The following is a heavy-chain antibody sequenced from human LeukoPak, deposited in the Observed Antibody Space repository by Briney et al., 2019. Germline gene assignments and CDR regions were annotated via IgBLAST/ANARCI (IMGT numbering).Heavy chain of an antibody. CDR3: ARFSTDTYYDFWSGYYFDY. D-gene: IGHD3-3*01. CDR1: GFTFSDYY. CDR2: ISSSGSTI. J-gene: IGHJ4*02. Sequence: GGSLRLSCAASGFTFSDYYMSWIRQAPGQGLEWVSYISSSGSTIYYADSVKGRFTISRDNAKNSLYLQMNSLRAEDTAVYYCARFSTDTYYDFWSGYYFDYWGQGTLVTVSS. V-gene: IGHV3-11*04.